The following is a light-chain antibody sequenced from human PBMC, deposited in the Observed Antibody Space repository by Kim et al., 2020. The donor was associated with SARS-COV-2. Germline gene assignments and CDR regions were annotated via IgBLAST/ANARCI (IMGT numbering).Light chain of an antibody. Sequence: GTVTLTCASSTGAVTSTNYPTWFQQKPGQAPRALIYSTSKRQSWTPARFSGSLLGGKAALTLSGVQPEDEAEYYCLLFYGGAQYYVFGTGTKVTVL. CDR2: STS. V-gene: IGLV7-43*01. CDR3: LLFYGGAQYYV. CDR1: TGAVTSTNY. J-gene: IGLJ1*01.